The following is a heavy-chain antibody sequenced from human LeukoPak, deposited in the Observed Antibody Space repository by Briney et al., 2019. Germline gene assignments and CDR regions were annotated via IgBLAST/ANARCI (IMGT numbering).Heavy chain of an antibody. CDR2: IYTSGST. V-gene: IGHV4-4*07. CDR1: GGSISSYY. Sequence: ASETLSLTCTVSGGSISSYYWSWIRQPAGKGLEWIGRIYTSGSTNYNPSLKSRVTISVDTSKNQFSLKLSSVTAADTAVYYCARDRGWNDVGWFDPWGQGTLVTVSS. D-gene: IGHD1-1*01. CDR3: ARDRGWNDVGWFDP. J-gene: IGHJ5*02.